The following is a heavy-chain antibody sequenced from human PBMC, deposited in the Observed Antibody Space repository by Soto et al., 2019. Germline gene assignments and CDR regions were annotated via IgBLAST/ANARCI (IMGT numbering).Heavy chain of an antibody. CDR1: GGSISSYY. Sequence: SETLSLTCTVSGGSISSYYWSWIRQPPGKGLEWIGYIYYSGSTNYNPSLKSRVTISVDTSKNQFSLKLSSVTAADTAVYYCARLRGGSSRWYVEYWGQGTLVTVST. V-gene: IGHV4-59*01. CDR2: IYYSGST. D-gene: IGHD6-13*01. J-gene: IGHJ4*02. CDR3: ARLRGGSSRWYVEY.